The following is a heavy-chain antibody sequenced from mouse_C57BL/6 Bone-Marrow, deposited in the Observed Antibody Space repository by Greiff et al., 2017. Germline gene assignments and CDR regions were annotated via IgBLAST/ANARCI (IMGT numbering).Heavy chain of an antibody. CDR1: GFSLTSYG. V-gene: IGHV2-2*01. Sequence: VKLMESGPGLVQPSQSLSITCTVSGFSLTSYGVHWVRQSPGKGLEWLGVIWSGGSTDYNAAFISRLSISKDNSKSQVFFKMNSLQADDTAIYYCARQFLYCFSFAYWGQGTLVTVSA. D-gene: IGHD2-1*01. CDR3: ARQFLYCFSFAY. J-gene: IGHJ3*01. CDR2: IWSGGST.